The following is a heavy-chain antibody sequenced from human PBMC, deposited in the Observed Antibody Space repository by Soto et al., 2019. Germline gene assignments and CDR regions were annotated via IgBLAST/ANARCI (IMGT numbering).Heavy chain of an antibody. D-gene: IGHD6-19*01. V-gene: IGHV3-21*01. J-gene: IGHJ3*02. CDR2: ISSSSSYI. CDR1: GFTFSSYS. Sequence: EVQLVESGGGLVKPGGSLRLSCAASGFTFSSYSMNWVRQAPGKGLEWVSSISSSSSYIYYADSVKGRFTISRDNAKNSLYLQMNSLRAEDTAVYYCARVGSSSGWYVAFDIWGQGTMVTVSS. CDR3: ARVGSSSGWYVAFDI.